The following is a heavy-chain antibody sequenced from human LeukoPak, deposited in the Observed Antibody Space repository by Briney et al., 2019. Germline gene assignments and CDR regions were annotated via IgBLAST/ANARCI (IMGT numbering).Heavy chain of an antibody. Sequence: SQTLSLTCTVSGGSISSGDYYWSWIRQPPGKGLEWIGYIYYSGSTYYNPSLKSRVTISVDTSKNQFSLKLSSVTAADTAVYYCASRWYSNYFPFDYWGHGTLVTVSS. J-gene: IGHJ4*01. D-gene: IGHD4-11*01. V-gene: IGHV4-30-4*08. CDR3: ASRWYSNYFPFDY. CDR1: GGSISSGDYY. CDR2: IYYSGST.